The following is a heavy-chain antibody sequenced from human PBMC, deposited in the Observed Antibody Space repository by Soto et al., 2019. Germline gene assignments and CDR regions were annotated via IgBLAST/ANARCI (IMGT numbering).Heavy chain of an antibody. Sequence: GSLRLSCAASGFTFSSYDMHWVRQATGKGLEWVSAIGTAGDTYYPGSVKGRFTISRENAKNSLYLQMNSLRAEDTAVYYCARVGVGATALDYWGQGTLVTVSS. CDR1: GFTFSSYD. V-gene: IGHV3-13*01. CDR2: IGTAGDT. CDR3: ARVGVGATALDY. D-gene: IGHD1-26*01. J-gene: IGHJ4*02.